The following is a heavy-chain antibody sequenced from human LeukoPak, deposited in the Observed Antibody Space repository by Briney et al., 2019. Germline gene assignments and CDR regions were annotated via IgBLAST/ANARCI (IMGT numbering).Heavy chain of an antibody. Sequence: GGSLRLSCAASGLIFSGSAMHWVRQAPGKGLEWVGRMRSKANNYATGYSTSVIGRFTISRDDSKNTRYLEMNSLKIEDTAVYFCTSQAGYSSSWETWGQGTLVTVSS. D-gene: IGHD6-13*01. CDR3: TSQAGYSSSWET. CDR2: MRSKANNYAT. J-gene: IGHJ5*02. CDR1: GLIFSGSA. V-gene: IGHV3-73*01.